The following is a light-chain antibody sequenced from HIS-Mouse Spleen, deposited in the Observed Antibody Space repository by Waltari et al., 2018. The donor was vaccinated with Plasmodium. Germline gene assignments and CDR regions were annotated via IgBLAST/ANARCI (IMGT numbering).Light chain of an antibody. CDR1: QSVSSSY. V-gene: IGKV3-15*01. CDR3: QQYNNWSFT. J-gene: IGKJ3*01. Sequence: EIVLTQSPGTLSLSPGERATLSCRASQSVSSSYLAWYQQKPGQAPRLLIYGASSRATVIPARFSGSGSGTEFTLTISSLQSEDFAVYYCQQYNNWSFTFGPGTKVDIK. CDR2: GAS.